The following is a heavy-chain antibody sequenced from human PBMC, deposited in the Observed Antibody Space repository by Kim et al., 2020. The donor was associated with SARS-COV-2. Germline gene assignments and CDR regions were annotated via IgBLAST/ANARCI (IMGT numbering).Heavy chain of an antibody. CDR3: ARSAPDSTGYFDY. J-gene: IGHJ4*02. V-gene: IGHV3-64*02. Sequence: YYADYVKGRYTNSRDNSENTLYLQVGSLRTEDMAVYFCARSAPDSTGYFDYWGQGTLVTVSS. D-gene: IGHD3-22*01.